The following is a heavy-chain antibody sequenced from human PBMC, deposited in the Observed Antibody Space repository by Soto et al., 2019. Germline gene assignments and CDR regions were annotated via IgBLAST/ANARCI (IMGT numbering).Heavy chain of an antibody. J-gene: IGHJ6*04. V-gene: IGHV3-66*01. D-gene: IGHD2-15*01. CDR2: IQGGGRT. CDR1: GSSAGTTT. Sequence: EVQLVESGGGLVQPGGPRRPPLEASGSSAGTTTMTGARKAQGRGRNGPSLIQGGGRTYYADSMKGRFTISRDNSENTLFLQMNSLRVEDTAVYYCTRDDVECSGGSCYGVPMDVWGKGTTVTVSA. CDR3: TRDDVECSGGSCYGVPMDV.